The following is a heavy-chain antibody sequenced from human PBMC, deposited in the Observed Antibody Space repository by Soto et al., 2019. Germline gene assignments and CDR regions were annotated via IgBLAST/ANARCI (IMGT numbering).Heavy chain of an antibody. V-gene: IGHV1-69*02. CDR2: IIPILGIA. J-gene: IGHJ4*02. CDR3: ASDNAYGSGSYYNDDY. Sequence: QVQLVQSGAEVKKPGSSVKVSCKASGGTFSSYTISWVRQAPGQGLEWMGRIIPILGIANYAQKFQGRVTPXXXXAPXXXKVQGRVTIPXXKXTXTADMELSSRRAEDTAVYYCASDNAYGSGSYYNDDYWGQGTLVTVSS. CDR1: GGTFSSYT. D-gene: IGHD3-10*01.